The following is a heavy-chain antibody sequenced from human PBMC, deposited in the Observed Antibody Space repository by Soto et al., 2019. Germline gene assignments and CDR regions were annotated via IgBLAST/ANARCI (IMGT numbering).Heavy chain of an antibody. CDR1: GFTFSSYA. Sequence: GGSLRLSCAASGFTFSSYAMSWVRQAPGKGLEWVSAISGSGGSTYYADSVKGRFTISRDNAKSSLYLQMNSLRAEDTALYYCARGIDAYNFFDSWGQGTLVTVSS. CDR3: ARGIDAYNFFDS. D-gene: IGHD1-1*01. J-gene: IGHJ4*02. CDR2: ISGSGGST. V-gene: IGHV3-23*01.